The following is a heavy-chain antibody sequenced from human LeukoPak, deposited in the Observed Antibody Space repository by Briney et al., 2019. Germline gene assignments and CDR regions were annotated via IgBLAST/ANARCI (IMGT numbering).Heavy chain of an antibody. Sequence: ASVKVSCKASGYTFTSYGISWVRQAPGQGLEWMGWISACNGNTNYAQKLQGRVTMTTDTSTSAAYMELRSLRSDDTAVYYCATGAYSGSYSDYWGQGTLVTVSS. D-gene: IGHD1-26*01. CDR3: ATGAYSGSYSDY. J-gene: IGHJ4*02. V-gene: IGHV1-18*01. CDR2: ISACNGNT. CDR1: GYTFTSYG.